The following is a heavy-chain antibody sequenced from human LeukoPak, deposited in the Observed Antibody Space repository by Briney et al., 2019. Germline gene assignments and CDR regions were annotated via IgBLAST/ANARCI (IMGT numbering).Heavy chain of an antibody. Sequence: SETLSLTCTVSGGSISSGSYFWSWIRQPAGKGLEWIGRIYTSGSTNYSPSLKSRVTISVDTSRNQFSLNLTSVTAADTAVYYCAREAHYYDSSGYQRNFDYWGQGTLVTVSS. J-gene: IGHJ4*02. CDR1: GGSISSGSYF. V-gene: IGHV4-61*02. CDR2: IYTSGST. CDR3: AREAHYYDSSGYQRNFDY. D-gene: IGHD3-22*01.